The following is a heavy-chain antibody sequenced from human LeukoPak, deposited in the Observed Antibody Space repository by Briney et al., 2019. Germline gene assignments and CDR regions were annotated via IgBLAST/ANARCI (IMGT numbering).Heavy chain of an antibody. CDR1: GFTFSSYW. J-gene: IGHJ6*03. CDR3: ARGGIAVAGTRENYYYYYMDV. CDR2: IKQDGSEK. V-gene: IGHV3-7*01. Sequence: GGSLRLSCAASGFTFSSYWMSWVRQAPGKGLEWVANIKQDGSEKYYVDSVKGRFTISRDNAKNLLYLQMNSLRAEDTAVYYCARGGIAVAGTRENYYYYYMDVWGKGITVTVSS. D-gene: IGHD6-19*01.